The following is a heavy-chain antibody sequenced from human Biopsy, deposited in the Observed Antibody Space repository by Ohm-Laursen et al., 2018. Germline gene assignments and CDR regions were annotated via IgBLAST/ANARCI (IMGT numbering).Heavy chain of an antibody. Sequence: SDTLSLTCSVSGGSISNNNYYWSWIRQPPGKGLEWIGHIYYSVMTNYNPSLQSRVSISVDTSRNQVSLTLSSVTAADTAVYYCARDSGILNYGNFKYYHYYGMDVWGQGTKVTVSS. V-gene: IGHV4-61*01. CDR1: GGSISNNNYY. D-gene: IGHD4-11*01. CDR3: ARDSGILNYGNFKYYHYYGMDV. CDR2: IYYSVMT. J-gene: IGHJ6*02.